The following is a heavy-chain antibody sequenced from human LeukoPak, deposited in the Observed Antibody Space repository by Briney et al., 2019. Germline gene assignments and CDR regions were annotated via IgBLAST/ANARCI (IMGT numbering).Heavy chain of an antibody. J-gene: IGHJ3*02. CDR1: GYTFTSYG. D-gene: IGHD3-3*01. V-gene: IGHV1-18*01. CDR2: FSTYNGNT. Sequence: GASVKLCCNASGYTFTSYGISWVRQAPGQGLEWMGGFSTYNGNTNYAQKLQGRVTMTTDTYTTTDYMELRSLRSDDTAVYYCARGPRVTSFGVVMANDAVDIWGQGTMVTVSS. CDR3: ARGPRVTSFGVVMANDAVDI.